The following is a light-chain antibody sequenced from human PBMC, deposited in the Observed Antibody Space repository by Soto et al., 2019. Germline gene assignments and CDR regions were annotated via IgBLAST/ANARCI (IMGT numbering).Light chain of an antibody. J-gene: IGLJ1*01. CDR2: DVT. CDR1: SSDIGGYYY. CDR3: SSYAGSYTFYV. Sequence: QSVLTQPRSVSGSPGQSVTISCTGTSSDIGGYYYVSWYQQHPGKAPNLMIYDVTKRPSGVPDRFSGSKSGTTASLTISGLQAEDEADYYCSSYAGSYTFYVFGTGTKVTVL. V-gene: IGLV2-11*01.